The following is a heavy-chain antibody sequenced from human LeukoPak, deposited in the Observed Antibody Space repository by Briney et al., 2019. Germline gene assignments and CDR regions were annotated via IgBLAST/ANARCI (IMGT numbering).Heavy chain of an antibody. V-gene: IGHV3-30*02. CDR1: GFTFSSYG. CDR3: AKGKDYHIDY. CDR2: IGYGGSYE. D-gene: IGHD3-16*01. J-gene: IGHJ4*02. Sequence: GGSLRLSCGASGFTFSSYGMHWVRQAPGKGLEWVAFIGYGGSYEHYADSVRGRFTISRDNSKNTYYLQMNSLRSEDTAVYYCAKGKDYHIDYWGQGALVTVSS.